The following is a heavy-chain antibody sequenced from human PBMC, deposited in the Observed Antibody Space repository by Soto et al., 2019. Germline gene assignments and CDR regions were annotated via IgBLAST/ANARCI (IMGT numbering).Heavy chain of an antibody. V-gene: IGHV3-30*18. Sequence: GGSLRLSCAASGFTFSSYGMHWVRQAPGKGLEWVAVISYDGSNKYYADSVKGRFTISRDNSKNTLYLQMNSLRAEDTAVYYCAKARAYYHDSSALGDYWGQGTLVTVSS. CDR3: AKARAYYHDSSALGDY. J-gene: IGHJ4*02. CDR2: ISYDGSNK. D-gene: IGHD3-22*01. CDR1: GFTFSSYG.